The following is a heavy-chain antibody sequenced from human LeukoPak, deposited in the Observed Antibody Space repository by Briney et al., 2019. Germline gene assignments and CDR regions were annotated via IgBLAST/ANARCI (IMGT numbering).Heavy chain of an antibody. D-gene: IGHD2-15*01. CDR1: GFTFSSYQ. V-gene: IGHV3-48*03. CDR3: AKDLGCGYCSGGSCFPTYYYMDV. Sequence: GGSLRLSCAASGFTFSSYQMNWVHQAPGKGPERVSYISSSGSTIYYADSVKGRSTISRDNAKNSLYLQMNSLRAEDTALYYCAKDLGCGYCSGGSCFPTYYYMDVWGKGTTVTISS. CDR2: ISSSGSTI. J-gene: IGHJ6*03.